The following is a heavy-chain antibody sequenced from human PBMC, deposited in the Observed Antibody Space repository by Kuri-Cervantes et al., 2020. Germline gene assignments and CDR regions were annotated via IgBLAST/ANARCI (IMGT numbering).Heavy chain of an antibody. Sequence: GESLKISCAASGFTFSSYGMHWVRQAPGKGLEWVAVIWYDGSNKYYADSVKSRFTISRDNSKNTLYLQMNSLRAEDTAVYYCARDIEGYDFWSGYYFDPWGQGTLVTVSS. V-gene: IGHV3-33*08. CDR1: GFTFSSYG. D-gene: IGHD3-3*01. J-gene: IGHJ5*02. CDR3: ARDIEGYDFWSGYYFDP. CDR2: IWYDGSNK.